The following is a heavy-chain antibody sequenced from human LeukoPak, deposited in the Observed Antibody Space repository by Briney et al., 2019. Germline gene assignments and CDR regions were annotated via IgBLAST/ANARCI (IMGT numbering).Heavy chain of an antibody. CDR2: IYYSGST. Sequence: KSSETLSLSCTVSGGSISSYYWSWIRHPPGKGLEGIGYIYYSGSTNYNPSLKSRVTISVDTSKNQFSLKLSSVTAADTAVYYCAREPHSMKYSYGSGSLAGILDVWGKGTTVTVSS. J-gene: IGHJ6*04. V-gene: IGHV4-59*01. CDR1: GGSISSYY. CDR3: AREPHSMKYSYGSGSLAGILDV. D-gene: IGHD3-10*01.